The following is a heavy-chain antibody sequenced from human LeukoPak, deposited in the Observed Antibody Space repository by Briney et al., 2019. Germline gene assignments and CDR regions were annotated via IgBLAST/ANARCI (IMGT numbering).Heavy chain of an antibody. D-gene: IGHD3-22*01. V-gene: IGHV3-30*02. CDR3: ARGALVVPLDV. CDR1: GFIFSSYG. CDR2: IRYDGSRK. J-gene: IGHJ6*04. Sequence: GGSLRLSCAASGFIFSSYGMHWVRQAPDKGLEWVAFIRYDGSRKYYADSVKGRFTISRDNSKNTLYLQMNSLRAEDTAMYYCARGALVVPLDVWGKGTTVTISS.